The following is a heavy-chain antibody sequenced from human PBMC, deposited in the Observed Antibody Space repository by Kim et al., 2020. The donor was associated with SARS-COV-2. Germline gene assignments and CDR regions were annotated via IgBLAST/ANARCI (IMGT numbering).Heavy chain of an antibody. J-gene: IGHJ6*02. D-gene: IGHD2-15*01. Sequence: SLEGRFTISRDKSKDTLYLQMRSLRAEDTAVYYCEKGRIPAHQGYNGVDVWGQGTTVTVSS. V-gene: IGHV3-64D*09. CDR3: EKGRIPAHQGYNGVDV.